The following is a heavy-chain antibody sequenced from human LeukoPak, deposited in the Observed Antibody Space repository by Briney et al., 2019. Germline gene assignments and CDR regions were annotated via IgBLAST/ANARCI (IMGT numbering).Heavy chain of an antibody. V-gene: IGHV4-31*03. D-gene: IGHD2-15*01. CDR2: IYYSGST. Sequence: SQTLPLTCTVSGGSISSGGYYWSWIRQHPGKGLEWIGYIYYSGSTYYNPSLKSRVTISVDTSKNQFSLKLSSVTAADTAVYYCARADCSGGSCYTFDYWGQGTLVTVSS. CDR3: ARADCSGGSCYTFDY. CDR1: GGSISSGGYY. J-gene: IGHJ4*02.